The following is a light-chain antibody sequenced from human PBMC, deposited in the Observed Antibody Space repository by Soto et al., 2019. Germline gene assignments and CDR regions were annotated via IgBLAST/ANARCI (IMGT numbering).Light chain of an antibody. J-gene: IGKJ1*01. CDR2: AAS. CDR3: LQDYNYPRT. Sequence: AIQITHSPSSLSASVGDRVTITCRSSQGIRNYLGWYQQKPGKAPKLLIYAASTLQSGVPSRFSGSGSDTDFTLSINNLQPEDFATYYCLQDYNYPRTLGQGTKVDIK. V-gene: IGKV1-6*01. CDR1: QGIRNY.